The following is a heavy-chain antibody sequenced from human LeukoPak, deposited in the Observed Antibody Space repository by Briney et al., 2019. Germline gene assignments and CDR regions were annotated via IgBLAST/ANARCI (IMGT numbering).Heavy chain of an antibody. CDR2: ISSSSSTI. J-gene: IGHJ4*02. CDR1: GFTFSSYS. V-gene: IGHV3-48*01. D-gene: IGHD3-22*01. CDR3: APGYSYYYDSSTYY. Sequence: PGGSLRLSCAASGFTFSSYSMNWVRQAPGKGLEWVSYISSSSSTIYYADSVRGRFTISRDNAKNSLYLQMNSLRAEDTAVYYCAPGYSYYYDSSTYYWGQGTLVTVSS.